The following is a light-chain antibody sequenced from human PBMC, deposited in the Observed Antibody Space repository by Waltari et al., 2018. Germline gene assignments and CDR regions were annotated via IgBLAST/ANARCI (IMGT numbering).Light chain of an antibody. J-gene: IGLJ3*02. CDR3: ETWDSNTRV. CDR1: SGHSSYI. Sequence: QPVLTQSSSASASLGSSVKLTCTLSSGHSSYIIAWHQQQPGKAPRYLMKLEGSGSYNKGSGVPDRFSGSSSGADRYLTISNLQSEDGADYYCETWDSNTRVFGGGTKLTVL. CDR2: LEGSGSY. V-gene: IGLV4-60*03.